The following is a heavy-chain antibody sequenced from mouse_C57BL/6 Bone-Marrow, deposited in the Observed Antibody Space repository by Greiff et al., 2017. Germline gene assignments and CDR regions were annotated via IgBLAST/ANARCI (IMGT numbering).Heavy chain of an antibody. CDR1: GYTFTSYW. Sequence: QVQLQQPGAELVKPGASVKLSCKASGYTFTSYWMQWVKQRPGQGLEWIGEIDPSDSSTNYTQKFKGKATLTVDTSSSTAYMQISSLTAEESAVYYGTRDCCYYLYYGDRGTTLTVTA. CDR3: TRDCCYYLYY. CDR2: IDPSDSST. V-gene: IGHV1-50*01. J-gene: IGHJ2*01.